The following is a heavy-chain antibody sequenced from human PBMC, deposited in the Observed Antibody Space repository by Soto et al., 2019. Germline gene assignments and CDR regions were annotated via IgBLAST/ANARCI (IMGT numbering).Heavy chain of an antibody. D-gene: IGHD3-3*02. V-gene: IGHV1-69*12. CDR2: IMPVFPTP. J-gene: IGHJ6*01. Sequence: QVQLVQSGAEVKKPGSSVKVSCKTSGGTVRTSAISWVRQAPGQGLEWMGGIMPVFPTPDYAQKFQGRVTITADESTSTAYMGMSSLRSEDTAVYYCARDKDRQQLGGNYYYIMDVWGQGTTVTVSS. CDR3: ARDKDRQQLGGNYYYIMDV. CDR1: GGTVRTSA.